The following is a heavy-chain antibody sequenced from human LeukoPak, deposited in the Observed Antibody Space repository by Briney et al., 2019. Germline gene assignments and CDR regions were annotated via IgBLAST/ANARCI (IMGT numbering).Heavy chain of an antibody. Sequence: SETLSLTCTVSGGSISSYYLSWIRQPPGKGLEWIGYIYYSGSTNYNPSLKSRVTISVAASKNQFSLKLSSVTAADTAVYYCARSHYYDSSGYYPGRYYYYYYYMGVWGKGTTVTVSS. CDR3: ARSHYYDSSGYYPGRYYYYYYYMGV. CDR2: IYYSGST. J-gene: IGHJ6*03. D-gene: IGHD3-22*01. CDR1: GGSISSYY. V-gene: IGHV4-59*01.